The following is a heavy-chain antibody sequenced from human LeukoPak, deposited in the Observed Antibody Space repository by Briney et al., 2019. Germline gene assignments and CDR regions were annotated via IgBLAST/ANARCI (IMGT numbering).Heavy chain of an antibody. CDR2: MYSSGST. CDR1: GGSISSSSYY. D-gene: IGHD6-19*01. Sequence: SSETLSLTCTVSGGSISSSSYYWGWIRQPPGKGLEWIGSMYSSGSTYYNPSLKSRVTISVDTSKNQFSLKLSPVTAADTAVYYCARGRRGWYQRSGYYMDVWGKGTTVTVSS. CDR3: ARGRRGWYQRSGYYMDV. V-gene: IGHV4-39*07. J-gene: IGHJ6*03.